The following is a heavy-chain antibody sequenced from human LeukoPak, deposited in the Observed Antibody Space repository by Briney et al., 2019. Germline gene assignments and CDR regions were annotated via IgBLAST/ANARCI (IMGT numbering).Heavy chain of an antibody. Sequence: SETLSLTCAVYGGSFSGYYWSWIRQPPGKGLEWIGEINHSGSTNYNPSLKSRVTISVDTSKNQFSLKLSSVTAADTAVYYCARAGQWLVVPYFDYWGQGTLVTVSS. CDR3: ARAGQWLVVPYFDY. CDR1: GGSFSGYY. D-gene: IGHD6-19*01. CDR2: INHSGST. V-gene: IGHV4-34*01. J-gene: IGHJ4*02.